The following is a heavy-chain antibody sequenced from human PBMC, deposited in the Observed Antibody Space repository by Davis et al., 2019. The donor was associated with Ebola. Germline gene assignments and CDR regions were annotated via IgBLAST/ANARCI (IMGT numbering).Heavy chain of an antibody. Sequence: GGSLRLSCAASGFTFSSYGMHWVRQAPGKGLEWVAVIWYDGSNKYYADSVKGRFTISRDNSKNTLYLQMNSLRAEDTAVYYCARGDRNYGDPRDYWGQGTLVTVSS. CDR3: ARGDRNYGDPRDY. CDR1: GFTFSSYG. J-gene: IGHJ4*02. CDR2: IWYDGSNK. D-gene: IGHD4-17*01. V-gene: IGHV3-33*01.